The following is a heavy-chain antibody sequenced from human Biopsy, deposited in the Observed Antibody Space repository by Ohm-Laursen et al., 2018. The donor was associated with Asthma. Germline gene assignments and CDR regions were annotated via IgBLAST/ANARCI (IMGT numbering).Heavy chain of an antibody. V-gene: IGHV4-39*01. CDR2: IYYSGTT. CDR1: GGYMRSGNYY. Sequence: GTLSLTCGLSSGSGGYMRSGNYYWGWIRQPPGKGLEWIGSIYYSGTTYYNPSLGSRVTVSAATSKNQFSRKLTSVTAADTAVYYCVRGSSSWHHGPFHYYYGLDVWGQGTTATVSS. CDR3: VRGSSSWHHGPFHYYYGLDV. J-gene: IGHJ6*02. D-gene: IGHD6-13*01.